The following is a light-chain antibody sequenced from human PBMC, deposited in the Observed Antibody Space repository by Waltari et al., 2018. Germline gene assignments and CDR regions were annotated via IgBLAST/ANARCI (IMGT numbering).Light chain of an antibody. J-gene: IGLJ3*02. V-gene: IGLV4-69*01. CDR2: VNSDGSH. CDR3: QTRGHGTWV. CDR1: SGHSTNV. Sequence: QLVLTQSPSASASLGASVKLTCTLSSGHSTNVIAWLQKRPEKGPRYLMKVNSDGSHNKGDEIPDRFSGSSSGAERYLTISSLQSEDEADYYCQTRGHGTWVFGGGTKLTVL.